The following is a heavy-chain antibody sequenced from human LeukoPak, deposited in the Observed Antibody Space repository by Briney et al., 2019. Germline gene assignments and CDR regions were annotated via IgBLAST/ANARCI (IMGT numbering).Heavy chain of an antibody. D-gene: IGHD4-17*01. CDR3: AKPMTTVTINNWFDP. Sequence: AGGSLRLSCAASGFTFSNYWIHWVRQAPGKGLVWVSRIDNAGSITTYADSVKGRFTVSRDNSKNTLYLQMNSLRAEDTAVYYCAKPMTTVTINNWFDPWGQGTLVTVSS. CDR2: IDNAGSIT. J-gene: IGHJ5*02. V-gene: IGHV3-74*03. CDR1: GFTFSNYW.